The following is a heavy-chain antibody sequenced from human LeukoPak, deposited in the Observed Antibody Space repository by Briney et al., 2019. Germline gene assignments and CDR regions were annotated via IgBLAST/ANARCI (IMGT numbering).Heavy chain of an antibody. J-gene: IGHJ4*02. CDR3: ARAGLLLRRWIDY. CDR1: GGSISRSSYY. D-gene: IGHD3-22*01. V-gene: IGHV4-39*01. CDR2: VYYSGST. Sequence: TTSETLSLTCTVSGGSISRSSYYWAWIRQPPGKGLEWIGSVYYSGSTYYNPSLKSRVTISVDTSKNQFSLKLSSVTAADTAVYYCARAGLLLRRWIDYWGQGTLVTVSS.